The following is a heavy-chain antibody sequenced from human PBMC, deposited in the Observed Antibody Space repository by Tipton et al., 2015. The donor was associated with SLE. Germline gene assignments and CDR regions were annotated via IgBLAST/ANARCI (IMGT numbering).Heavy chain of an antibody. D-gene: IGHD2-2*03. CDR3: ARGVAIYWITYYDYYMDV. J-gene: IGHJ6*03. V-gene: IGHV4-34*01. CDR1: GASLSGHH. Sequence: TLSLTCTVYGASLSGHHWVWIRQPPGTGLEWIGDINHSGRIDYNPSLLSRVTISEATSKNQFSLTLTSVTAADTGVYYCARGVAIYWITYYDYYMDVWGKGTTVTVSS. CDR2: INHSGRI.